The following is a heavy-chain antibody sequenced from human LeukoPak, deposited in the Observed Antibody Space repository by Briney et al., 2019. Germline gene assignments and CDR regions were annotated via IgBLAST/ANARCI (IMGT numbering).Heavy chain of an antibody. V-gene: IGHV4-4*02. CDR1: GGSITSSNW. CDR3: ARPRDYGDYVGAFDI. D-gene: IGHD4-17*01. Sequence: SETLSLTCAVSGGSITSSNWWTWVRQPPGKGLEWIGEIYHTGSTNYNPSLKDRVTISVDKSKNQFSLNLSSVTAADTAVYYCARPRDYGDYVGAFDIWGQGTMVTVSS. J-gene: IGHJ3*02. CDR2: IYHTGST.